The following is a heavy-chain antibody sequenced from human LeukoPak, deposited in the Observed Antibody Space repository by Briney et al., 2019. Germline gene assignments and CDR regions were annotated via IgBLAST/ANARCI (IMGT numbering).Heavy chain of an antibody. Sequence: QAGGSLRLSCAASGFTFSSYAMHWVRQAPGKGLEWVAVISYDGSNKYYADSVKGRFTISRDNSKNTLYLQMNSLRAEDTAVYYCAKGFMVRGLIRYFDYWGQGTLVTVSS. CDR1: GFTFSSYA. V-gene: IGHV3-30*04. CDR3: AKGFMVRGLIRYFDY. D-gene: IGHD3-10*01. J-gene: IGHJ4*02. CDR2: ISYDGSNK.